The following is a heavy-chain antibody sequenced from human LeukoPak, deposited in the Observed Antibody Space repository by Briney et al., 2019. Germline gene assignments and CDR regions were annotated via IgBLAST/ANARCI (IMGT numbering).Heavy chain of an antibody. CDR1: GGSISSYY. Sequence: PSETLSLTCTVSGGSISSYYWSWIRQPAGKGLEWIGRIYTSGSTNYNPSLKSRVTMSVDTSKNQLSLRLSSVTAADTAVYYCARDPGPGAVALFDYWGQGTLVTVSS. CDR2: IYTSGST. CDR3: ARDPGPGAVALFDY. J-gene: IGHJ4*02. D-gene: IGHD6-19*01. V-gene: IGHV4-4*07.